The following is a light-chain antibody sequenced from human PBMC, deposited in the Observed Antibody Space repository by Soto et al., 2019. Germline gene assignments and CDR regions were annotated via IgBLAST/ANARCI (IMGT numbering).Light chain of an antibody. V-gene: IGKV1-5*03. J-gene: IGKJ3*01. CDR1: TW. Sequence: TWLAWYQQKPGKAPKLLIYRASSLESGVPSRFSGSGSGTEFTLTISSLQPDDFSTYYCQRYDTYSGPFGPGTKVDIK. CDR2: RAS. CDR3: QRYDTYSGP.